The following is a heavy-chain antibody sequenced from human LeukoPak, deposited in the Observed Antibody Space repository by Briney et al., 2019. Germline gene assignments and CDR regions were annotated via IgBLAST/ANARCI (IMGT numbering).Heavy chain of an antibody. CDR3: ARDRRLYGSGSYPRSYYGMDV. V-gene: IGHV1-69*13. Sequence: SVKVSCKASGGTFSSYAISWVRQAPGQGLEWMGGLIPIFGTANYAQKFQGRVTITADESTSTAYMELSSLRSEDTAVYYCARDRRLYGSGSYPRSYYGMDVWGQGTTVTVSS. D-gene: IGHD3-10*01. CDR1: GGTFSSYA. J-gene: IGHJ6*02. CDR2: LIPIFGTA.